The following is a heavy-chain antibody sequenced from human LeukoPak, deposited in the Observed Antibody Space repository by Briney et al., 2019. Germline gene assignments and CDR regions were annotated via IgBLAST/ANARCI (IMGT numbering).Heavy chain of an antibody. CDR2: ISTSSSTM. V-gene: IGHV3-48*04. D-gene: IGHD1-14*01. Sequence: GGSLRLSCAASGFTFSSYTMNWVRQAPGKGLEWVSYISTSSSTMYYADSAKGRFTISRDNAKNSLYLQMNSLRAEDTALYYCARGVPEDPLDYWGQGTLVTVSS. CDR3: ARGVPEDPLDY. J-gene: IGHJ4*02. CDR1: GFTFSSYT.